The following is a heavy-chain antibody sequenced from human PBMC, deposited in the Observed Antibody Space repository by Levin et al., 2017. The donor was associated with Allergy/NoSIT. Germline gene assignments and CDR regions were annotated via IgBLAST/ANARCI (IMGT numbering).Heavy chain of an antibody. J-gene: IGHJ4*02. V-gene: IGHV4-34*01. CDR2: INHSRIT. CDR1: GGSFSNYY. CDR3: ARSPNWGGPDY. D-gene: IGHD7-27*01. Sequence: NPSETLSLTCAVYGGSFSNYYWCWIRQPPGKGLEWIGEINHSRITNYNPSLKSRVTISVDTSNNQFSLKLSSVTAADTAVYYCARSPNWGGPDYWGQGTLVTVSS.